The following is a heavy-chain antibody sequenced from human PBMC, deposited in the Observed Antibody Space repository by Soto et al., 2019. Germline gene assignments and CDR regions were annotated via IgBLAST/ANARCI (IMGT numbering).Heavy chain of an antibody. CDR3: ARDLGYSYGMDV. Sequence: SVKVSCKASGGTFSSYAISWVRQAPGQGLEWMGGIIPIFGTANYAQKFQGRVTITADESTSTAYMELSSLRSEDTAVYYCARDLGYSYGMDVWGQGTTVTVSS. CDR2: IIPIFGTA. J-gene: IGHJ6*02. D-gene: IGHD2-21*01. CDR1: GGTFSSYA. V-gene: IGHV1-69*13.